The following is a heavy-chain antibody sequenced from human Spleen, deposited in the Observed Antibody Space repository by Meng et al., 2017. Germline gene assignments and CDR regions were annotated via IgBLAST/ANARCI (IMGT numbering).Heavy chain of an antibody. CDR2: ISSSGSTI. V-gene: IGHV3-48*03. CDR1: GFAFSNYA. D-gene: IGHD1-26*01. J-gene: IGHJ6*02. Sequence: GESLKISCAASGFAFSNYAMNWVRQAPGKGLEWVSYISSSGSTIYYADSVKGRFTISRDNAKNSLYLQMNSLRAEDTAVYYCARDFYYQWDYYYYYGMDVWGQGTTVTVSS. CDR3: ARDFYYQWDYYYYYGMDV.